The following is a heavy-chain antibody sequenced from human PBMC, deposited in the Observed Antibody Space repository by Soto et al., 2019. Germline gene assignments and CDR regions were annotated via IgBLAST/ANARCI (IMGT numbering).Heavy chain of an antibody. CDR3: AKETSRFAVPPALDY. V-gene: IGHV3-30*18. CDR1: GFTFSSYA. Sequence: QVQLVESGGGVVQPGGSLRLSCAASGFTFSSYAMHWVRLAPGTGLEWVAGISYDGRNKFSADSVKGRFTISRDNSQNTLYLQMNSLRPEDTAVYYCAKETSRFAVPPALDYWGQGTLVTGS. J-gene: IGHJ4*02. D-gene: IGHD2-2*01. CDR2: ISYDGRNK.